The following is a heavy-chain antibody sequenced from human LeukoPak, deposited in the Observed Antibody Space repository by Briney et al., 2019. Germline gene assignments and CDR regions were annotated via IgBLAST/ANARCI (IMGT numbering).Heavy chain of an antibody. CDR2: IYHSGST. CDR3: ARSGLDFYDSSGYFED. J-gene: IGHJ4*02. D-gene: IGHD3-22*01. V-gene: IGHV4-59*01. CDR1: GGSISSYY. Sequence: SETLSLTCTVSGGSISSYYWNWIRQPPGKGLEWIGDIYHSGSTNYNPPLKSRVTISVDTSKNQFSLKLSSVTAADTAVYYCARSGLDFYDSSGYFEDWGQGTLVTVSS.